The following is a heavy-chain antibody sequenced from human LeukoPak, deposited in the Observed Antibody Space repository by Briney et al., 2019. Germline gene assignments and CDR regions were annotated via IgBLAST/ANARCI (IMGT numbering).Heavy chain of an antibody. CDR2: ISYDGNVR. J-gene: IGHJ4*02. Sequence: PGRSLRLSCAASGFTFSRYGINWVRQAPGKGPEWVAFISYDGNVRYHADFVEGRFTISRDNSKNTLYLQMNSLRAEDTAVYYCAKDRGSGDRGVIDYWGQGTLVTVSS. D-gene: IGHD1-26*01. CDR1: GFTFSRYG. CDR3: AKDRGSGDRGVIDY. V-gene: IGHV3-30*04.